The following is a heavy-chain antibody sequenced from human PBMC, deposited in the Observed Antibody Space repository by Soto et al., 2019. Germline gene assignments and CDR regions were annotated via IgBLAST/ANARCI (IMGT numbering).Heavy chain of an antibody. CDR2: IYTSGST. CDR1: GGSISSYY. V-gene: IGHV4-4*07. Sequence: SETLSLTCTVSGGSISSYYWSWVRQPAGKGLEWIGRIYTSGSTNYNPSLKSRVTMSVDTSKNQFSLKLSSVTAADTAVYYCARDSDFWSGYIPRSGYYYGMDVWGQGTTVTVSS. J-gene: IGHJ6*02. D-gene: IGHD3-3*01. CDR3: ARDSDFWSGYIPRSGYYYGMDV.